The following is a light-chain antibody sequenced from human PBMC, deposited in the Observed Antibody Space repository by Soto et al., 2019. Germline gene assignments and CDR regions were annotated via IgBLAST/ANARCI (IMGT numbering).Light chain of an antibody. Sequence: EIVLTQSPATLSLSPGERATLSCMASQSMSSYLAWYQQKPGQAPRLLIYDASKRATGIPARFSGSGSGTDFTLTISSLEPEDFAVSYCQQRSSWPLTFGGGTKVDIK. CDR3: QQRSSWPLT. CDR1: QSMSSY. V-gene: IGKV3-11*01. CDR2: DAS. J-gene: IGKJ4*01.